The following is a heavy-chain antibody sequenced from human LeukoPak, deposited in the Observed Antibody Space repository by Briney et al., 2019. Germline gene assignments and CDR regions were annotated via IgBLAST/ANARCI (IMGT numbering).Heavy chain of an antibody. Sequence: SETLFLTCTVSGGSISSYYWSWIRQPAGKGLEWIGRIYTSGSTNYNPSLKSRVTMSVDTSKNQFSLKLSSVTAADTAVYYCARDYPNYYGSGSYYRGVNWFDPWGQGTLVTVSS. CDR1: GGSISSYY. CDR3: ARDYPNYYGSGSYYRGVNWFDP. V-gene: IGHV4-4*07. D-gene: IGHD3-10*01. CDR2: IYTSGST. J-gene: IGHJ5*02.